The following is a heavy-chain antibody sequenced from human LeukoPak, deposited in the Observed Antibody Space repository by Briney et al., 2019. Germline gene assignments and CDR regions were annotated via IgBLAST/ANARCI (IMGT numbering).Heavy chain of an antibody. CDR2: ISTKNNTI. D-gene: IGHD6-19*01. Sequence: GGSLRLSCAASGFTFSSYNMNWVREAPGKGLEWVSFISTKNNTIYYADSVRGRFTISRDNAKNSLYLQMDSLRVEETAIYYCARRGGIAVAGMVTDGKLDHWGQGTLVTVSS. V-gene: IGHV3-21*01. J-gene: IGHJ4*02. CDR3: ARRGGIAVAGMVTDGKLDH. CDR1: GFTFSSYN.